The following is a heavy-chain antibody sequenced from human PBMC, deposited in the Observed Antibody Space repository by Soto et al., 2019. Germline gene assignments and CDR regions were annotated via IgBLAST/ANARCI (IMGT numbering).Heavy chain of an antibody. CDR3: ANGPLDY. V-gene: IGHV3-11*01. J-gene: IGHJ4*02. CDR2: IGDSGTKK. Sequence: VRLVESGGGLVKPGGSLRLSCAASGFTFTDYYMSWIRQAPGRGLEWVSYIGDSGTKKYYADSVKGRFTISRDNAKNSMFLQMNSLRPDDTAVYFCANGPLDYWGQGTLVTVSS. CDR1: GFTFTDYY.